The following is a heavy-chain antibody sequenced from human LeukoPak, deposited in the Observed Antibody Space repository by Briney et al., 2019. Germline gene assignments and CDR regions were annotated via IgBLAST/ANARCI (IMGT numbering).Heavy chain of an antibody. CDR2: IYYSGST. J-gene: IGHJ4*02. Sequence: SETLSLTCTVSGGSISSHYWSWIRQPPGKGLEWIGYIYYSGSTNYNPSLKSRATISVDTSKNQFSLKLSSVTAADTAVYYCARDRELAMWGQGTLVTVSS. D-gene: IGHD1-26*01. CDR3: ARDRELAM. V-gene: IGHV4-59*11. CDR1: GGSISSHY.